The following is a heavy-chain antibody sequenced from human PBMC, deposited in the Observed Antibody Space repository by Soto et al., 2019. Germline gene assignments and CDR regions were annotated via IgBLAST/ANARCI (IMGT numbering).Heavy chain of an antibody. CDR3: AREAVAGRAGPAEYFQH. D-gene: IGHD6-19*01. V-gene: IGHV1-69*08. J-gene: IGHJ1*01. CDR1: GGTFSSYT. Sequence: QVQLVQSGAEVKKPGSSVKVSCKASGGTFSSYTISWVRQAPGQGLEWMGRIIPILGIANYAQKFQGRVTMTADKSTSTAYMELSSLRSEDTAVDYCAREAVAGRAGPAEYFQHWGQGTLVTVAS. CDR2: IIPILGIA.